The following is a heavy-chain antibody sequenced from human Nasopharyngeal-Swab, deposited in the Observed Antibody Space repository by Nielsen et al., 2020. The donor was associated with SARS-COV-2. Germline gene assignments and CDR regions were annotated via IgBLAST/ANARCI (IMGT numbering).Heavy chain of an antibody. V-gene: IGHV3-30-3*01. Sequence: WIRQPPGEGPEWVAVISYDGSNAYYADSVKGRFTISRDNSENTLYLQVNSLRTEDTAVYYCARDSRRYCSSTSCYMGNWFDPWGQGTLVTVSS. J-gene: IGHJ5*02. CDR3: ARDSRRYCSSTSCYMGNWFDP. D-gene: IGHD2-2*02. CDR2: ISYDGSNA.